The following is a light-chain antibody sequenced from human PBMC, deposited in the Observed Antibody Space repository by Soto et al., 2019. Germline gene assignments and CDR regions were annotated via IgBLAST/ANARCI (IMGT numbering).Light chain of an antibody. CDR1: QSISTW. J-gene: IGKJ1*01. Sequence: DIQMTQSPSTLSASAGDTVTITCRASQSISTWLAWYQQKPGKAPKLLIFDASSLQSGVPSRFSGSGSGTEFTLTISSLQPDDFATYYCQQYDSYSWTFCQWTKVEIK. CDR2: DAS. V-gene: IGKV1-5*01. CDR3: QQYDSYSWT.